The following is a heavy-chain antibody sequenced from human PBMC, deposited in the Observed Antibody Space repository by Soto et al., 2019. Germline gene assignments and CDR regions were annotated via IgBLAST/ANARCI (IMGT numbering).Heavy chain of an antibody. J-gene: IGHJ4*02. CDR3: ARQVYFDC. V-gene: IGHV4-34*01. Sequence: ETLSLTCAVYGGSFSGYYWSWIRQPPGKGLEWIGEINHSGSTNYNPSLKSRVTISVDTSKNQLSLELRSVTAADTAVYYCARQVYFDCWGQGSLVTVSS. CDR2: INHSGST. CDR1: GGSFSGYY.